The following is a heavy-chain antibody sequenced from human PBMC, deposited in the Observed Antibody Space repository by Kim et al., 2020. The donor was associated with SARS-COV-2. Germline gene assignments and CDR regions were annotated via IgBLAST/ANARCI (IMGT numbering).Heavy chain of an antibody. CDR1: GYIFSHYW. Sequence: GGSLRLSCEGSGYIFSHYWMHWVRQAPGKGLEWVSRISSDGSFTGYAESVKGRFAISRDNAKNTLYLNMNSLRAEDTAVYYCAHFGFDWLVSLWGPGTLVTVSS. J-gene: IGHJ4*02. V-gene: IGHV3-74*01. D-gene: IGHD3-9*01. CDR2: ISSDGSFT. CDR3: AHFGFDWLVSL.